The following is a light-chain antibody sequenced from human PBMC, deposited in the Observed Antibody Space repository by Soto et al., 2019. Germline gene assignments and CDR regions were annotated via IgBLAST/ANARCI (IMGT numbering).Light chain of an antibody. J-gene: IGKJ1*01. Sequence: DIQMTQSPSSLSASVGDRITITCRASQGISNYFAWYQHKPGKVTKLLIYAASTLQSGVPSRFRGSGSGTDFTLTISSLQPEDVATYYWQKYNSAPRTFGQGTKVEIK. V-gene: IGKV1-27*01. CDR1: QGISNY. CDR3: QKYNSAPRT. CDR2: AAS.